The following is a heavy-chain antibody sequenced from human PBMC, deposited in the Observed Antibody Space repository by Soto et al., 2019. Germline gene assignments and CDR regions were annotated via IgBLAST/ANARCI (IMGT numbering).Heavy chain of an antibody. J-gene: IGHJ4*02. CDR2: ISYSASPR. CDR1: GFTFSSYE. V-gene: IGHV3-48*03. CDR3: ARDSGDYDILTGYSRGYYFDY. Sequence: EVQLVESGGGLVQPGGSLRLSCAASGFTFSSYEMHWVRQAPGKGLEWVSYISYSASPRYYADSVKGRFTISRDNAKNSLYLQMNSLRAEDTAVYYCARDSGDYDILTGYSRGYYFDYWGQGTLVTVSS. D-gene: IGHD3-9*01.